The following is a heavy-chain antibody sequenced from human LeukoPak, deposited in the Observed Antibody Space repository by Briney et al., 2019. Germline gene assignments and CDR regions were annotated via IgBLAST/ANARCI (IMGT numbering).Heavy chain of an antibody. CDR2: MNPNSGNT. J-gene: IGHJ5*02. D-gene: IGHD1-14*01. V-gene: IGHV1-8*03. Sequence: ASVKVSCKASGYTFTSYDINWVRQATGQGLEWMGWMNPNSGNTGYAQKFQGRVTITRNTSISTAYMELSSLRSEDTAVYYCARVGGGAYNRGNWFDPWGQGTLATVSS. CDR3: ARVGGGAYNRGNWFDP. CDR1: GYTFTSYD.